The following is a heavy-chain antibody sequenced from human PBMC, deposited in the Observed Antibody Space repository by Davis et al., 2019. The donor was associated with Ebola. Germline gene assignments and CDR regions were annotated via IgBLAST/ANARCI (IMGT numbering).Heavy chain of an antibody. Sequence: PGGSLRLSCAASGFTFSSYAMHWVRQAPGKGLEWVAVISYDGSNKYYADSVKGRFTISRDNSKNTLYLQMNSLRAEDTAVYYCARVLTVYYYGMDVWGQGTTVTVSS. CDR1: GFTFSSYA. V-gene: IGHV3-30-3*01. CDR3: ARVLTVYYYGMDV. D-gene: IGHD4-17*01. J-gene: IGHJ6*02. CDR2: ISYDGSNK.